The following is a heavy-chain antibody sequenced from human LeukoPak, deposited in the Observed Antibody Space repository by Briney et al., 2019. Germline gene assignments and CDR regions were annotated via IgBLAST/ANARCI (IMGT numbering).Heavy chain of an antibody. D-gene: IGHD2-2*02. Sequence: EGSLRLSCAASGFTFSSYAMSWVRQAPGKGLEWVSGISGSGGSTYYADSVKGRFTISRDNSKNTLYLQMNSLRAEDTAVYYCAKGYCRGISCYSDYWGQGTLVTVSS. CDR1: GFTFSSYA. J-gene: IGHJ4*02. CDR3: AKGYCRGISCYSDY. V-gene: IGHV3-23*01. CDR2: ISGSGGST.